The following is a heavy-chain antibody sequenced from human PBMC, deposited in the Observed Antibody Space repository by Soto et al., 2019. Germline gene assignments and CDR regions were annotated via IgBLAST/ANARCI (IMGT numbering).Heavy chain of an antibody. J-gene: IGHJ4*02. CDR2: ISGSGGST. CDR1: GFTFSSYG. V-gene: IGHV3-23*01. CDR3: ARVFVPTSGSSTYEDFWSGYYRLLYYLDY. D-gene: IGHD3-3*01. Sequence: GASLRLSCAASGFTFSSYGMSWDRQAAGRGLEWVSAISGSGGSTYYADSVKGRFTISRDNAKNTLYVQVNSLRAEDTAVYYCARVFVPTSGSSTYEDFWSGYYRLLYYLDYWGLGATVTISS.